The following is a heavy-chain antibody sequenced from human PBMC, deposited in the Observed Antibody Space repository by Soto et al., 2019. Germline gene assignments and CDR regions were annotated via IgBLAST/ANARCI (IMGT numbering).Heavy chain of an antibody. CDR2: ISWNSGSI. CDR3: AKQSWGIDY. D-gene: IGHD3-16*01. V-gene: IGHV3-9*01. J-gene: IGHJ4*02. CDR1: GFTFDDYA. Sequence: SLRLSCAASGFTFDDYAMHWVRQAPGKGLEWVSGISWNSGSIGYADSVKGRFTISRDNAKNSLYLQMNSLRAEDTALYYCAKQSWGIDYWGQGTLVTVSS.